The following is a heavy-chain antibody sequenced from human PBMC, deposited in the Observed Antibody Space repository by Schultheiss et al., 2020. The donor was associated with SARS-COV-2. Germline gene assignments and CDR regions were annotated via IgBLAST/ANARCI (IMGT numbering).Heavy chain of an antibody. D-gene: IGHD2-2*01. J-gene: IGHJ5*02. CDR2: INHSGST. Sequence: SETLSLTCTVSGGSISSYYWSWIRQPPGKGLEWIGEINHSGSTNYNPSLKSRVTISVDTSKNQFSLKLSSVTAADTAVYYCARGRDIVVVPAAPAPPWFDPWGQGTLVTVSS. V-gene: IGHV4-34*01. CDR3: ARGRDIVVVPAAPAPPWFDP. CDR1: GGSISSYY.